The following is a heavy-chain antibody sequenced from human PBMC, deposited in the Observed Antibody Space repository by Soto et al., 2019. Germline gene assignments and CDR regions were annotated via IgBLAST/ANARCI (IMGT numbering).Heavy chain of an antibody. J-gene: IGHJ4*02. D-gene: IGHD2-21*02. CDR2: IYHTGNA. CDR3: ARSVVTPNHLTGNGFDS. V-gene: IGHV4-30-2*06. Sequence: LQLQQSGSGLVKPSQTLSLTCVVSGASVSSGGYSWSWIRQSPEKGLEWIGYIYHTGNAYYTPSLKTRVTMSLEKSHNHFPLKLTSVAAADMPVYYCARSVVTPNHLTGNGFDSWGQGTLYIVSS. CDR1: GASVSSGGYS.